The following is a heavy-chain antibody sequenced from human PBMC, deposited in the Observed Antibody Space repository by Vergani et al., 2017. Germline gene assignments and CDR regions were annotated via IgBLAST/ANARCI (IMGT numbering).Heavy chain of an antibody. V-gene: IGHV3-20*04. Sequence: EVQLVESGGGVVRPGGSLRLSCAASGFTFDDCGMSWVRQAPGKGLEWVSGINWNGGSTGYPDSVKGRFTISRDNAKNSLYLQMNSLGAEDTALYYCARDRRNSGSSYYFDYWGQGTLVTVSS. D-gene: IGHD1-26*01. J-gene: IGHJ4*02. CDR3: ARDRRNSGSSYYFDY. CDR1: GFTFDDCG. CDR2: INWNGGST.